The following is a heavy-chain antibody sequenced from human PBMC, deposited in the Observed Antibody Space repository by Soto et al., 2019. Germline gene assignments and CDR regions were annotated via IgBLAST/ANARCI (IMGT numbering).Heavy chain of an antibody. V-gene: IGHV3-48*02. CDR1: GFSFSTYN. J-gene: IGHJ4*02. D-gene: IGHD6-19*01. CDR3: ARAIAVGSTSLDY. Sequence: QPGGSLRLSCAASGFSFSTYNTNWVRQAPGRGLEWVSYISSRSSTIYHADSVKGRFTISRDNAKNSLYLQMDSLRDEDTAVYFCARAIAVGSTSLDYWGLGTRVTVSS. CDR2: ISSRSSTI.